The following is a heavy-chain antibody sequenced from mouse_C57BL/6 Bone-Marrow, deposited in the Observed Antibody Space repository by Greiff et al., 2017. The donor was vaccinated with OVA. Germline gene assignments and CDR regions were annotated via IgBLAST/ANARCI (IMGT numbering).Heavy chain of an antibody. CDR3: ARTTYGDY. D-gene: IGHD5-5*01. J-gene: IGHJ2*01. Sequence: EVKVVESEGGLVQPGRSMKLSCTASGFTFSDYYMAWVRQVPEKGLEWVANINYDGSSTYYLDSLKSRFIISIDNAKNILYLQMSSLKSEDTATYYCARTTYGDYWGQGTTLTVSS. V-gene: IGHV5-16*01. CDR1: GFTFSDYY. CDR2: INYDGSST.